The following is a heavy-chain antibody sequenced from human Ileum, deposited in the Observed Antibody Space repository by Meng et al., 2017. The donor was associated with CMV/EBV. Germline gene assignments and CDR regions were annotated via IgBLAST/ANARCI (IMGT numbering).Heavy chain of an antibody. V-gene: IGHV4-61*02. D-gene: IGHD5-18*01. CDR1: GGSISNKTYY. CDR2: IYISGIS. J-gene: IGHJ4*02. Sequence: QGPVQGSGPGLVKPSQTLSRTRTVSGGSISNKTYYWSWIRQPAGKGLEWIGRIYISGISNYNPSLKSRVTISEDTSKNQFSLKLSSVTAADTAVYYCAREKVQFWSFEYWGQGSLVTVSS. CDR3: AREKVQFWSFEY.